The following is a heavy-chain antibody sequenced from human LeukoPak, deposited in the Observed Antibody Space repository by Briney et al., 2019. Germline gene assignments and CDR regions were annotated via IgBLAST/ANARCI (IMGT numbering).Heavy chain of an antibody. V-gene: IGHV3-53*01. D-gene: IGHD6-13*01. CDR3: ARGPGIAAAGGSYYYYYMDV. CDR1: GFIVSSNY. Sequence: GGSLRLSCAASGFIVSSNYMSWVRQAPGKGLEWVSVIYSDGSTYYADSVKGRFTISRDNSKNTVYLQMNSLRAEDTAVYYCARGPGIAAAGGSYYYYYMDVWGKGTTVTVSS. J-gene: IGHJ6*03. CDR2: IYSDGST.